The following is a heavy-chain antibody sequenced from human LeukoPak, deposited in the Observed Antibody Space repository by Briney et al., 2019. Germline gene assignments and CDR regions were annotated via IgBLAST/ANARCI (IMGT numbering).Heavy chain of an antibody. V-gene: IGHV4-4*07. D-gene: IGHD5-18*01. J-gene: IGHJ3*02. CDR1: GDSISSYY. Sequence: PSETLSLTCTVSGDSISSYYWSWIQQPAGKGLEWIGRIYTSGSTNYNPSLKSRVTMSVDTSKSQFSLKLSSVTAADTAVYYCARVDTRAFDIWGQGTTVTVSS. CDR3: ARVDTRAFDI. CDR2: IYTSGST.